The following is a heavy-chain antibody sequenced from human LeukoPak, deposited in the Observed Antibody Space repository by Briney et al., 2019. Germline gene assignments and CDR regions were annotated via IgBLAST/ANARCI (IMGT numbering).Heavy chain of an antibody. CDR3: ARDQSYGDYVFDY. D-gene: IGHD4-17*01. J-gene: IGHJ4*02. CDR1: GFTFSSYW. V-gene: IGHV3-74*01. Sequence: GGSLRLSCAASGFTFSSYWMHWVRQAPGKGLVWVSRINSDGSSTSYADSVKGRFTISRDNAKNALYLQMNSLRAEDTAVYYCARDQSYGDYVFDYWGQGTLVTVSS. CDR2: INSDGSST.